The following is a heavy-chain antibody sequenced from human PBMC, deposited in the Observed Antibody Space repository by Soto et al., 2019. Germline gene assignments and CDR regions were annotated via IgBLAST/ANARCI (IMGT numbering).Heavy chain of an antibody. CDR1: GFSLRSSGMR. J-gene: IGHJ6*02. Sequence: SGPTLVNPTQTLTLTCSFSGFSLRSSGMRVSWIRQPPGKALEWLARIDWDEDKFYSTSLKTKLSISKDTSKNQLVLTMTNMDPVDTATYYCARMGGYSASYGMDVWGQGTTVTVSS. V-gene: IGHV2-70*04. CDR3: ARMGGYSASYGMDV. CDR2: IDWDEDK. D-gene: IGHD3-22*01.